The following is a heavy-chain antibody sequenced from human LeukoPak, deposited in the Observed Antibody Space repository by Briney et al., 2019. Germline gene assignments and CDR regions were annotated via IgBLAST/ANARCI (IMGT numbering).Heavy chain of an antibody. J-gene: IGHJ5*02. CDR3: ARHLSNNIVVVPAAIPWFDP. D-gene: IGHD2-2*01. Sequence: SETLSLTCTVSGGSISSYYWSWIRQPPGKGQEWIGYIYYSGSTNYNPSLKSRVTISVDTSKNQFSLKLSSVTAADTAVYYCARHLSNNIVVVPAAIPWFDPWGQGTLVTVSS. CDR1: GGSISSYY. CDR2: IYYSGST. V-gene: IGHV4-59*08.